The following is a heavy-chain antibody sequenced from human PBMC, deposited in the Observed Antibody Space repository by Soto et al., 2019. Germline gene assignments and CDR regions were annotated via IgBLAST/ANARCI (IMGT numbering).Heavy chain of an antibody. Sequence: QVQLVQSGAEVKRPGASVRVSCKASGYTFNNYDIMWVRQAAGQGLEWMGWVNPNSGNTGFAQRFLGRGTMTRDTSIRTAYMELTSLTSDDTAVYYCARGRRANFAPWGQGTLVTVSS. J-gene: IGHJ5*02. CDR3: ARGRRANFAP. CDR1: GYTFNNYD. D-gene: IGHD2-15*01. CDR2: VNPNSGNT. V-gene: IGHV1-8*02.